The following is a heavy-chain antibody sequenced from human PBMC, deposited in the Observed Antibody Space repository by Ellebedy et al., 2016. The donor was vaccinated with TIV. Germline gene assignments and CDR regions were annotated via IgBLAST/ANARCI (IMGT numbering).Heavy chain of an antibody. D-gene: IGHD6-19*01. Sequence: SETLSLTCAVYGGSFRDYFWIWIRQPPGKGLEWIGEINRSGNTNYNPSLKSRVTISVDTSKNKFSLKLSSVTAADTAVYYCASRTLAVAGTDWFDPWGQGTLVTVSS. V-gene: IGHV4-34*01. CDR1: GGSFRDYF. CDR3: ASRTLAVAGTDWFDP. J-gene: IGHJ5*02. CDR2: INRSGNT.